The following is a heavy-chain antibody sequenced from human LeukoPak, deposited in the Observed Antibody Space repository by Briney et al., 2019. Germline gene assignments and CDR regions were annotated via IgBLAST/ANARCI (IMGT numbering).Heavy chain of an antibody. Sequence: GGSLRLSCAASGFTFNNYAMNGVRQAPGKGLEWVSSISGGGETPYYADSAKGRFTISRDNSQNTLYLQMNSLRAEDTAVYYCARDYADYVGYFFFDYWGQGTLVTVSS. CDR1: GFTFNNYA. CDR2: ISGGGETP. D-gene: IGHD4-17*01. V-gene: IGHV3-23*01. J-gene: IGHJ4*02. CDR3: ARDYADYVGYFFFDY.